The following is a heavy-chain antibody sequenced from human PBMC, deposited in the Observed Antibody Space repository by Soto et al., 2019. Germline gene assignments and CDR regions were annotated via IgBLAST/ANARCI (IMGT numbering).Heavy chain of an antibody. D-gene: IGHD3-3*02. CDR1: RFTFSNYG. CDR2: ISYDGSNK. J-gene: IGHJ4*02. V-gene: IGHV3-30*03. CDR3: ARDPYSIHGY. Sequence: PGGSLRLSCAASRFTFSNYGMHWVRQTPGKGLEWVAVISYDGSNKYYADSVKGRFTISRDNSKNTLYLQMNSLRAEDTAVYYCARDPYSIHGYWGQGTLVTVSS.